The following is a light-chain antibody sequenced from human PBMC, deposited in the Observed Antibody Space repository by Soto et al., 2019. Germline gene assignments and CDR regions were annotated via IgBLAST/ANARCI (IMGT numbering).Light chain of an antibody. CDR3: QQRSIGVT. V-gene: IGKV3-11*01. Sequence: EIVMTQSPATLSLSPGERATLSCRASQSVSNYLAWYQQKPGQAPRLLIYDASNRASGIPARFSGSGSGTDFTLTISSLAPEDSAVYYCQQRSIGVTFGGGTKVEIK. J-gene: IGKJ4*01. CDR2: DAS. CDR1: QSVSNY.